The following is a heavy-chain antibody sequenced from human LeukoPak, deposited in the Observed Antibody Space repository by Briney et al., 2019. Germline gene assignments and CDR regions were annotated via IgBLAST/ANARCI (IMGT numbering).Heavy chain of an antibody. CDR1: GFTFSNYD. CDR2: IGTAGDT. CDR3: ARGADTHFDY. D-gene: IGHD2-15*01. J-gene: IGHJ4*02. Sequence: GASLRLSCAASGFTFSNYDMHWVRQATGKGLEWVSAIGTAGDTYYQGSVRGRFTMSRENAKNSLYLQMNSLTAGDTAVYYCARGADTHFDYWGQGILVTVSS. V-gene: IGHV3-13*04.